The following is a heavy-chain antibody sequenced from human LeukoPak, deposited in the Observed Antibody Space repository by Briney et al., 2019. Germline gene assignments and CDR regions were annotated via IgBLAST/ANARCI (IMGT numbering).Heavy chain of an antibody. D-gene: IGHD3-10*01. CDR2: INPDSGGT. V-gene: IGHV1-2*02. Sequence: ASVKVSCKASGYTFTGYYMHWVRQAPGQGLEWMGWINPDSGGTNYAQKFQGRVTMTRDTSISTAYMELSRLRSDDTAVYYCARDRSYYYGSGSSPPFDPWGQGTLVTVSS. J-gene: IGHJ5*02. CDR1: GYTFTGYY. CDR3: ARDRSYYYGSGSSPPFDP.